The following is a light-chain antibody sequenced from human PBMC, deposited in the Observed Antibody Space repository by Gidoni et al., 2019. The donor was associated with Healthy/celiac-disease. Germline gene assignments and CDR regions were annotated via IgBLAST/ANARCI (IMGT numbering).Light chain of an antibody. CDR3: QQYDNLPLT. CDR2: GAS. CDR1: QDISNY. Sequence: DIQMTQSPSSLSASVGDRVTITCQASQDISNYLNWYQQKPGKAPKLLIYGASDLETGVPSRFSGSRSGTDFTFTISSLQPEDIATYSCQQYDNLPLTFGGGTRVEIK. V-gene: IGKV1-33*01. J-gene: IGKJ4*01.